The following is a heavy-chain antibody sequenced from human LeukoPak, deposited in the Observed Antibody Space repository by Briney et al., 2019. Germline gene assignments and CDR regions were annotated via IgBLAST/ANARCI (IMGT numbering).Heavy chain of an antibody. CDR1: GFTFSSYW. CDR2: INGDGSST. J-gene: IGHJ3*02. D-gene: IGHD6-6*01. Sequence: GGSLRLSCAASGFTFSSYWMHWVRQAPGKGLVWVSRINGDGSSTSYADSVKGRFTISRDNAKNTLYLQMNSLRAEDTAVYFCARQSSSEAFEIWGQGTMVTVSS. CDR3: ARQSSSEAFEI. V-gene: IGHV3-74*01.